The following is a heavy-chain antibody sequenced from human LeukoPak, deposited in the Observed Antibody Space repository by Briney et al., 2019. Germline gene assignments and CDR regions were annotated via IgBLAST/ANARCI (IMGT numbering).Heavy chain of an antibody. D-gene: IGHD5-12*01. CDR1: GFTFSSYA. J-gene: IGHJ4*02. CDR2: ISGSGGST. Sequence: GGSLRLSCAASGFTFSSYAMSWVRQAPGKGLEWVSAISGSGGSTYYADSVQGRFTISRDNAKNTLYLQMNSLRAEDTAVYYCATLYGGSTDYWGQGALVTVSS. V-gene: IGHV3-23*01. CDR3: ATLYGGSTDY.